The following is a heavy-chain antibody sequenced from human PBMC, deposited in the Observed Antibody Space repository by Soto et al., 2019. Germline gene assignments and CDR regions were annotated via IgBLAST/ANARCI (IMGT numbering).Heavy chain of an antibody. Sequence: ASVKVSCKASGYTFTSYGLSWVRQAPGQGLEWMGWISAYNGNTNYAQKLQGRLTMTTDTSTSTAYMELRSLRSDDTAVYYCAREFLTQSFEELSNNWFGAWGQGPLVTVS. J-gene: IGHJ5*02. CDR3: AREFLTQSFEELSNNWFGA. V-gene: IGHV1-18*01. CDR2: ISAYNGNT. D-gene: IGHD3-10*01. CDR1: GYTFTSYG.